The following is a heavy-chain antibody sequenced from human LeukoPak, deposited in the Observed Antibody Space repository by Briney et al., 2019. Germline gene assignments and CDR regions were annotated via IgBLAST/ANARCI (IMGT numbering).Heavy chain of an antibody. J-gene: IGHJ4*02. CDR3: ASAHSMVRGVDLDY. D-gene: IGHD3-10*01. CDR1: GFTFSSYS. Sequence: GGSLRLSCAASGFTFSSYSMNWVRQAPGKGLEWVSYISSSSSTIYYADSVKGRFTISRDNAKNSLYLQMNRLRAEDTAVCYCASAHSMVRGVDLDYWGQGTLVTVA. V-gene: IGHV3-48*01. CDR2: ISSSSSTI.